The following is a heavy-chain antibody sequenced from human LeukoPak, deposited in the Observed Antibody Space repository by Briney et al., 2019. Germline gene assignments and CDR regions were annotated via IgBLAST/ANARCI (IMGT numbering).Heavy chain of an antibody. Sequence: KTGGSLRLSCAASGFTFDDYGMSWVRQAPGKGLEWVSSISSSSSYIYYADSVKGRFTISRDNAKNSLYLQMNSLRAEDTAVYYCARHPIYNWNADYWGQGTLVTVSS. CDR2: ISSSSSYI. CDR3: ARHPIYNWNADY. V-gene: IGHV3-21*01. J-gene: IGHJ4*02. CDR1: GFTFDDYG. D-gene: IGHD1-20*01.